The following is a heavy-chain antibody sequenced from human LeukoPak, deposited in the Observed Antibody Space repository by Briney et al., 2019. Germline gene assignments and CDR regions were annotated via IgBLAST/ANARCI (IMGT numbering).Heavy chain of an antibody. CDR3: ARGGSNGYNWFDP. CDR2: ISDTGNTK. CDR1: GFTFSDYY. D-gene: IGHD3-22*01. V-gene: IGHV3-11*01. Sequence: GGSLRLSCAASGFTFSDYYMSWIRQAPGKGLEWVSYISDTGNTKYYADSVKGRFTISRDNTKSSLSLQMNSLTAEDTAFYYCARGGSNGYNWFDPWGQGTLVTVSS. J-gene: IGHJ5*02.